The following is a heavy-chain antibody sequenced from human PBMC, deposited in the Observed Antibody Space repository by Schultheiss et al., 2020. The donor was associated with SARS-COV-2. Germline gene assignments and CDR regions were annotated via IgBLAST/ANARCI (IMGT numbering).Heavy chain of an antibody. J-gene: IGHJ5*02. Sequence: SETLSLTCTVSGASISSYYWSWIRQPPGKGLEWIGYIYYSGSTNYNPSLKSRVTISVDTSKNQFSLKLSSVTAADTAVYYCASSTAMVDRRWRWFDPWGQGTLVTVS. CDR2: IYYSGST. CDR1: GASISSYY. V-gene: IGHV4-59*12. CDR3: ASSTAMVDRRWRWFDP. D-gene: IGHD5-18*01.